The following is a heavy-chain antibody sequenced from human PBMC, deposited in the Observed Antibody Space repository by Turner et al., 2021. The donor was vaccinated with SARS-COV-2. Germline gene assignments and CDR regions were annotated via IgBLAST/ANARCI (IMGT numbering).Heavy chain of an antibody. CDR2: FDPEDGET. Sequence: QVQLVQSGAEVKKPGASVKVSCKVSGYTLTELSMQWVRQAPGKGLEWMGGFDPEDGETIYAQKFQGRVTMTEDTSTDTAYMELSSLRSEDTAVYYCATGVAVTGTPSEYYYYYGMDVWGQGTTVTVSS. CDR3: ATGVAVTGTPSEYYYYYGMDV. J-gene: IGHJ6*02. CDR1: GYTLTELS. V-gene: IGHV1-24*01. D-gene: IGHD6-19*01.